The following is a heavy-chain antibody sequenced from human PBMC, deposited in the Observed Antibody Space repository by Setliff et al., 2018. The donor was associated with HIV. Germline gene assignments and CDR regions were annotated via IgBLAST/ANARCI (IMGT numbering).Heavy chain of an antibody. CDR3: TREKFGSGSSVPEVRLFDP. CDR2: IVDSGST. CDR1: GGSLTNYY. V-gene: IGHV4-59*12. J-gene: IGHJ5*02. Sequence: SETLSLTCTLYGGSLTNYYWTWIRQSPEKGLEWIGEIVDSGSTNYSPSLKSRVTISVDTSKNQFSLRLRSVTAADTAVYFCTREKFGSGSSVPEVRLFDPWGQGTLVTVSS. D-gene: IGHD6-25*01.